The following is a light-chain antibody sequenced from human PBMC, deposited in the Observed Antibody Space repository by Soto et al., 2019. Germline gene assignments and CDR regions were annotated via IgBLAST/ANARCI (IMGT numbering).Light chain of an antibody. Sequence: EIVLTQSPGTLSLSPGERATLSCRASQSVTGNYLAWYQQKPGQAPRLLMSGASSRATGTPDRFSGSGSGTEFTLTISSLQSEDFALYYCQQYNKWPLITFGQGTRLEIK. CDR1: QSVTGNY. CDR3: QQYNKWPLIT. CDR2: GAS. V-gene: IGKV3-20*01. J-gene: IGKJ5*01.